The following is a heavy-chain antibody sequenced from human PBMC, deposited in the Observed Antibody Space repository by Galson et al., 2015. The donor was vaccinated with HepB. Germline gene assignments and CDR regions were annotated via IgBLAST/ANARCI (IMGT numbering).Heavy chain of an antibody. CDR2: INPSGGST. V-gene: IGHV1-46*04. CDR3: AKGRGYSSSWYVPNPDY. D-gene: IGHD6-13*01. Sequence: SVKVSCKASGYTFTSYYMHWVRQAPGQGLEWMGIINPSGGSTSYAQRLQGRVTMTRDTSTSTVYMELSSLRAEDTAVYYCAKGRGYSSSWYVPNPDYWGQGTLVTVSS. CDR1: GYTFTSYY. J-gene: IGHJ4*02.